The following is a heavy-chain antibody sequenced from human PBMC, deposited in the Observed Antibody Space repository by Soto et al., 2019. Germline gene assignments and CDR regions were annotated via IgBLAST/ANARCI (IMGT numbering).Heavy chain of an antibody. J-gene: IGHJ4*02. V-gene: IGHV1-46*01. Sequence: QVQLVQSGAEVRKPGASVRLSCKASGYTLTRFYLHWVRQAPGQGLEWMGIINTRGGTTAYAQKFRGSLTVTRDTSTSTVYMELSNLRSEDTAIYSCASGPDDSDVPRWDYWGQGTRVTVSS. CDR2: INTRGGTT. CDR1: GYTLTRFY. D-gene: IGHD4-17*01. CDR3: ASGPDDSDVPRWDY.